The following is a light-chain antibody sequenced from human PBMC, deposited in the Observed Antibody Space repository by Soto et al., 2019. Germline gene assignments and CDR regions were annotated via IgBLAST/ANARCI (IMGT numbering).Light chain of an antibody. CDR3: CSSAGSYSYV. J-gene: IGLJ1*01. Sequence: QSALTQPRSVSGSPGQSVTISCTGTSSDVGGYNYVSWYQQHPGKAPKLVIYDVSKRPSGVPDRFSGSKSGNTASLTISGLQAEDEADHYCCSSAGSYSYVFGTGTKLTVL. V-gene: IGLV2-11*01. CDR1: SSDVGGYNY. CDR2: DVS.